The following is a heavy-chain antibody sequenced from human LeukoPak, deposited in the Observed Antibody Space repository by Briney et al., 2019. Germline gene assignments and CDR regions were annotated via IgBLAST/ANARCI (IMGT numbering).Heavy chain of an antibody. V-gene: IGHV4-59*12. Sequence: SETLSLTCTVSGGSIISYYWSWIRQSPGKGLEWIGYIYHSGSTDYNSSLKSRVTISEDTSKNQFSLKLSSVTAADTAVYYCAREGVSGWYDYFDYWGQGTLVTVSS. CDR3: AREGVSGWYDYFDY. J-gene: IGHJ4*02. CDR1: GGSIISYY. D-gene: IGHD6-19*01. CDR2: IYHSGST.